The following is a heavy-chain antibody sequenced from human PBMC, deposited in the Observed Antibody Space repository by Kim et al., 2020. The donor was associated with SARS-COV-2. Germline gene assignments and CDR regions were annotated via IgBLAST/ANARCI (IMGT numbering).Heavy chain of an antibody. Sequence: GGSLRLSCAASGFTFSSYGMHWVRQAPGKGLEWVAVISYDGSNKYYADSVKGRFTISRDNSKNTLYLQMNSLGAEDTAVYYCAKGLSEELLWFGELLKANYGIDVWGQGTTVTVSS. CDR1: GFTFSSYG. V-gene: IGHV3-30*18. CDR2: ISYDGSNK. D-gene: IGHD3-10*01. CDR3: AKGLSEELLWFGELLKANYGIDV. J-gene: IGHJ6*02.